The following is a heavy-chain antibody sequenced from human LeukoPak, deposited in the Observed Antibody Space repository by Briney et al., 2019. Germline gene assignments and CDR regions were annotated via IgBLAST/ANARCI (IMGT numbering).Heavy chain of an antibody. CDR3: ARVSKRSQRGNYYYYYMDV. CDR2: IYTSGST. D-gene: IGHD3-16*01. CDR1: GGSISSYY. V-gene: IGHV4-4*07. J-gene: IGHJ6*03. Sequence: SETLSLTYTVSGGSISSYYWSWIRQPAGKGLEWIGRIYTSGSTNYNPSLKSRVTISVDTSKNQFSLKLSSVTAADTAVYYCARVSKRSQRGNYYYYYMDVWGKGTTVTISS.